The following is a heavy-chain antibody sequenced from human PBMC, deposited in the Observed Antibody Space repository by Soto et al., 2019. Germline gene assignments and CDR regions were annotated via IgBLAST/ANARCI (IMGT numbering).Heavy chain of an antibody. Sequence: GGSLRLSCAASGFTFSSYGMHWVRQAPGKGLEWVAVISYDGSNKYYADSVGGRFTISRDNAKNSLFLQMNSLRAEDTALYYCVRFPFFDTSDQGYWGQGTLVTVSS. V-gene: IGHV3-30*03. D-gene: IGHD3-22*01. CDR1: GFTFSSYG. CDR2: ISYDGSNK. CDR3: VRFPFFDTSDQGY. J-gene: IGHJ4*02.